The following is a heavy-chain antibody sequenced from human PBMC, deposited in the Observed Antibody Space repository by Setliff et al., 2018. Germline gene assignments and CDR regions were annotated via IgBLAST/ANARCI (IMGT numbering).Heavy chain of an antibody. Sequence: NPSETLSLTCTVSGGSISSSSYYWGWIRQPPGKGLEWIGSIYYSGSTYYNPSLRSRVTISVDTSKNQFSLKLSSVNAADTAVYYCASTAARYYYGMDVWGQGTTVTVSS. D-gene: IGHD6-6*01. V-gene: IGHV4-39*01. J-gene: IGHJ6*02. CDR2: IYYSGST. CDR1: GGSISSSSYY. CDR3: ASTAARYYYGMDV.